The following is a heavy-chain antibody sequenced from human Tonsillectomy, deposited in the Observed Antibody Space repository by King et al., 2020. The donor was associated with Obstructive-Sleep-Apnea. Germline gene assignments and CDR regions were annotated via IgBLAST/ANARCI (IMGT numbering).Heavy chain of an antibody. CDR2: IRRKVYGGTT. J-gene: IGHJ4*02. CDR3: TRDLGYYDTSGYLGFY. D-gene: IGHD3-22*01. V-gene: IGHV3-49*03. CDR1: GFTFGDYA. Sequence: EVQLVESGVGLVQPGRSLRLSCTASGFTFGDYAMSWFRQAPGKGLEWGGFIRRKVYGGTTEYAESVKGRFTISRDDSKSIAYLQMTSLKTEYTAVYYCTRDLGYYDTSGYLGFYWGQGTLVTVSS.